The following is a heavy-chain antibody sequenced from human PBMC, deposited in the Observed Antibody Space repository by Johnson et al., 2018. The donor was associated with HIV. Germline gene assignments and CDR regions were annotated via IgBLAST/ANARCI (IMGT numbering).Heavy chain of an antibody. D-gene: IGHD6-6*01. CDR1: GFTFSSYA. V-gene: IGHV3-33*06. CDR3: AKPAGGGIAARNAFDI. CDR2: IWYDGSSK. J-gene: IGHJ3*02. Sequence: QVQLVESGGGVVQPGRSLRLSCAASGFTFSSYAIHWVRQAPGKGLEWVAVIWYDGSSKYYADSVKGRFTISRDNSKNTLYLQMNSLRAEDTAVYHCAKPAGGGIAARNAFDIWGQGTMVTVSS.